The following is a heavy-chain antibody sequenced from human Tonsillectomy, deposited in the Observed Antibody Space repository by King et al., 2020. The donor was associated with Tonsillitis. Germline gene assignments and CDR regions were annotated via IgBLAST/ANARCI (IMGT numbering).Heavy chain of an antibody. V-gene: IGHV1-2*02. CDR3: ARVGAGHFANAFDI. CDR1: GYTFTGYH. CDR2: INPDNGGA. Sequence: VQLVESGTEVKKPGASVTVSCKASGYTFTGYHLHWVRQAPRQGLEWMAWINPDNGGANKAPKFQGRVTITRDTSISTAYMELSRLTSDDTAVYYCARVGAGHFANAFDIWGQGTIVTVSS. D-gene: IGHD3-16*01. J-gene: IGHJ3*02.